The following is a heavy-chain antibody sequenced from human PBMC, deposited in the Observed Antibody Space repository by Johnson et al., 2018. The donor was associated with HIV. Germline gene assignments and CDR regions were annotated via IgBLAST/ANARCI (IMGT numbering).Heavy chain of an antibody. J-gene: IGHJ3*02. CDR3: ARVSSGGAFDI. CDR2: ISSSGNTI. D-gene: IGHD3-22*01. CDR1: GFTVSRNY. Sequence: VQLVESGGGLVQPGGSLRLSCAASGFTVSRNYMSWVRQAPGKGLEWISYISSSGNTIYYAASVKGRFTISRDNSMNTLYLQMNSLRAGDTAVYYCARVSSGGAFDIWGQGTMVTVSS. V-gene: IGHV3-48*01.